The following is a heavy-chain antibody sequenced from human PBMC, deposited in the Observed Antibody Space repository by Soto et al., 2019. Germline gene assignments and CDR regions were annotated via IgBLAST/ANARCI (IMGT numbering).Heavy chain of an antibody. CDR2: ISGYNGNT. CDR3: SRFIMVGGWFDPNYYHGMDV. CDR1: GYTFSNYG. J-gene: IGHJ6*02. D-gene: IGHD6-19*01. V-gene: IGHV1-18*01. Sequence: QVQLVQSGAEVKKPGASVTVSCKTSGYTFSNYGINWVRQAPGQGLEWMGWISGYNGNTNYAQTVQGRVTMTTDTSTGTVYRELRSLKSDDTAIYYCSRFIMVGGWFDPNYYHGMDVGGQGTTVTVSS.